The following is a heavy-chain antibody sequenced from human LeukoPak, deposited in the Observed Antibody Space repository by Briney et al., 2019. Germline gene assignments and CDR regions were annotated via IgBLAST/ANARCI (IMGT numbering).Heavy chain of an antibody. J-gene: IGHJ4*02. CDR3: VRAAPGDCSSTSCSLFDN. Sequence: GGSLRLSCAGSGFTFNNAMSWVRQTPRKGLEWVSTISISGDGTYYADPVKGRFTMSRDKSKNTLYLQMSSLRAEDTAVYYCVRAAPGDCSSTSCSLFDNWGQGILVTVSS. CDR1: GFTFNNA. V-gene: IGHV3-23*01. CDR2: ISISGDGT. D-gene: IGHD2-2*01.